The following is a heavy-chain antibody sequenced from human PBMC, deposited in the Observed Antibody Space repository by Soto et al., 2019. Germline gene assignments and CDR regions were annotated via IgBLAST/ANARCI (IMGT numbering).Heavy chain of an antibody. CDR3: ASHYCSGGSCYGYNAFDI. V-gene: IGHV5-10-1*01. D-gene: IGHD2-15*01. J-gene: IGHJ3*02. Sequence: GESLKISCKGSGYSFTSYWISWVRQMPGKGLEWMGRIDPSDSYTNYSPSFQGHVTISADKSISTAYLQWSSLKASDTAMYYCASHYCSGGSCYGYNAFDIWGQGTMVT. CDR2: IDPSDSYT. CDR1: GYSFTSYW.